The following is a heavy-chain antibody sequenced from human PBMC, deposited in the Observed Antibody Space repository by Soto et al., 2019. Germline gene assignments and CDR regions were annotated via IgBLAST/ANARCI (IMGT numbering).Heavy chain of an antibody. V-gene: IGHV1-69*13. Sequence: GASVKVSCKASGGTFSSYAISWVRQAPGQGLEWMGGIIPIFGTANYAQKFQGRVTITADESTSTAYMELSSLRSEDTAVYYCARDSLDYYDSSGYFFAPPLGWWGRGTLVTVSS. J-gene: IGHJ4*02. CDR1: GGTFSSYA. CDR2: IIPIFGTA. D-gene: IGHD3-22*01. CDR3: ARDSLDYYDSSGYFFAPPLGW.